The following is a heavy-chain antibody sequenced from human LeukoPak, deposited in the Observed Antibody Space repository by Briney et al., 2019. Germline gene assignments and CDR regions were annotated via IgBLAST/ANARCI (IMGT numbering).Heavy chain of an antibody. CDR2: IRSKAYGGTT. J-gene: IGHJ6*03. V-gene: IGHV3-49*04. CDR3: SRDHQVKNYDILTGYPYYYYYMDV. CDR1: GFSFGDYA. D-gene: IGHD3-9*01. Sequence: GGSLRLSCTASGFSFGDYAMSWVRQAPGKGLEWVGFIRSKAYGGTTEYAASVKGRFTISRDDSKSIAYVQMNSLKTEDTAVYYCSRDHQVKNYDILTGYPYYYYYMDVWGKGTTVTISS.